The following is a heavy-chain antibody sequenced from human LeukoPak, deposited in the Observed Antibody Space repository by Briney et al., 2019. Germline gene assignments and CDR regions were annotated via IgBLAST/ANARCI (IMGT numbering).Heavy chain of an antibody. CDR1: GYTLTELS. V-gene: IGHV1-24*01. CDR3: ATIHRGYDSSGYIDY. CDR2: FDPEDGET. J-gene: IGHJ4*02. D-gene: IGHD3-22*01. Sequence: ASVKVSCKVSGYTLTELSMHWVRQAPGKGLEWMGGFDPEDGETIYAQKFQGRVTMTESTSTDTAYMELSSLRSEDTAVYYCATIHRGYDSSGYIDYWGQGTLVTVSS.